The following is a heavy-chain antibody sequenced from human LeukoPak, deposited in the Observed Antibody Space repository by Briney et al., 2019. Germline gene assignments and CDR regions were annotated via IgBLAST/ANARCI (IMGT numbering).Heavy chain of an antibody. CDR2: ISYDGSNK. CDR1: GFTFSSYG. D-gene: IGHD3-16*02. Sequence: PGRSLRLSCAASGFTFSSYGMHWVRQAPGKGLEWVAVISYDGSNKYYADSVKGRFTISRDNSKNTLYLQMNSLRAEDTAVYYCAKPYYDYVWGSYPLTPMAVWGKGTTVTVSS. CDR3: AKPYYDYVWGSYPLTPMAV. J-gene: IGHJ6*03. V-gene: IGHV3-30*18.